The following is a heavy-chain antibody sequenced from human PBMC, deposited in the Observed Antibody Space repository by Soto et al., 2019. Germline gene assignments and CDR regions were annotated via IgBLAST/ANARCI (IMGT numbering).Heavy chain of an antibody. J-gene: IGHJ6*02. CDR1: GFHFSNAW. CDR3: TTGGIFGVVTQGYYYYGMDV. CDR2: IKSKTDGGTT. Sequence: PGGSLSLSCAASGFHFSNAWMNWVRQAPGKGLEWAGRIKSKTDGGTTDYAAPVKGRFTISRDDSKNTLYLQMNSLKTEDTAVYYCTTGGIFGVVTQGYYYYGMDVWGQGTTVTVSS. D-gene: IGHD3-3*01. V-gene: IGHV3-15*07.